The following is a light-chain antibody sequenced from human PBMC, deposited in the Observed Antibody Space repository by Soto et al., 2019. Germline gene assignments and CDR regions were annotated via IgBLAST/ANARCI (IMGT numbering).Light chain of an antibody. J-gene: IGLJ1*01. Sequence: QSVLTQPASVSGSPGQSITISCTGTSSDVGGYNYVSWYQQHPGKAPKLMIYDVSNRPSGVSNRFSGSKSGHTASLTISGLHAEDEDDYDCSSYTSSSTLLYVFGTGTKLTVL. V-gene: IGLV2-14*01. CDR2: DVS. CDR1: SSDVGGYNY. CDR3: SSYTSSSTLLYV.